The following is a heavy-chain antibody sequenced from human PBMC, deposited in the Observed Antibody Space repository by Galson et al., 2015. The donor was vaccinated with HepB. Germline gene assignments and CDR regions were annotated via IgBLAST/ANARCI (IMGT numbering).Heavy chain of an antibody. CDR2: NFYSGST. J-gene: IGHJ5*02. D-gene: IGHD4-23*01. CDR1: GGSISSSNYY. CDR3: ARRDGANSRTGFDP. V-gene: IGHV4-39*01. Sequence: ETLSLTCTVSGGSISSSNYYWGWIRQPPGKGLEWIGSNFYSGSTYYNPSLKGRVTISVETSKNQLSLKVNSVTAADTAVYFCARRDGANSRTGFDPWGQGTLVTVSS.